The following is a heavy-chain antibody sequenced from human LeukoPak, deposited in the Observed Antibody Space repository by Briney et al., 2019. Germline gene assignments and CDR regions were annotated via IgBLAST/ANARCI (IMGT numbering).Heavy chain of an antibody. CDR1: GGSISSYY. V-gene: IGHV4-4*07. Sequence: SETLSLTCTVSGGSISSYYWSWIRKPPGKGLEWIGRIYTSGSTNYNPSLKSRVTMSVDTSKNQFSLKLSSVTAADTAVYYCARNHPHDFYYMDVWGKGTTVTVSS. J-gene: IGHJ6*03. CDR2: IYTSGST. D-gene: IGHD3-3*01. CDR3: ARNHPHDFYYMDV.